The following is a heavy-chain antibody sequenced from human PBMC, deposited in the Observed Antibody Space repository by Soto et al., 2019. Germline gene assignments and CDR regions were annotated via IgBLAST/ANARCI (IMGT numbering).Heavy chain of an antibody. CDR1: GASITSTTYF. Sequence: PSETLSLTCTLSGASITSTTYFWAWIRQPPGKGLEWVVSIYYSGKTHYNPSLKSRVTISLYCSKNHFSLQMTSVTAAETAVYYCAKNPPRTGRFDYWGQGALVTVSS. CDR2: IYYSGKT. CDR3: AKNPPRTGRFDY. V-gene: IGHV4-39*01. J-gene: IGHJ4*02.